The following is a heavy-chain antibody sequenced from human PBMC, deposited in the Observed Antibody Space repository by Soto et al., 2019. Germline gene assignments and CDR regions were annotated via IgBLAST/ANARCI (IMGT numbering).Heavy chain of an antibody. CDR3: ARGPTVRRDGYNFDY. Sequence: PSETLSLTCTVSGGSISSGGYYWSWIRQHPGKGLEWIGYIYYSGSTYYNPSLKSRVTISVDTSKNQFSLKLSSVTAADTAVYYCARGPTVRRDGYNFDYWGQGTLVTV. CDR1: GGSISSGGYY. CDR2: IYYSGST. J-gene: IGHJ4*02. V-gene: IGHV4-31*03. D-gene: IGHD5-12*01.